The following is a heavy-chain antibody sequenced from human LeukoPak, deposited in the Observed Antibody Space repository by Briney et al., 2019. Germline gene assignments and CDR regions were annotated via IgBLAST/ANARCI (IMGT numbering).Heavy chain of an antibody. CDR2: IYYSGST. CDR1: GGSISSGDYY. CDR3: ARVTYCGGDCYSFYYYMDV. J-gene: IGHJ6*03. D-gene: IGHD2-21*01. V-gene: IGHV4-30-4*08. Sequence: SETLSLTCTVSGGSISSGDYYWSWIRQPPGKGLEWIGYIYYSGSTYYNPSLKSRVTISVDTSKNQFSLKLSSVTAADTAVYYCARVTYCGGDCYSFYYYMDVWGKGTTVTVSS.